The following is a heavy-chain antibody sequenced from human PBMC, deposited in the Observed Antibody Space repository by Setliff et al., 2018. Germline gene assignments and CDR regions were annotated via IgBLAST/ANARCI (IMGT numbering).Heavy chain of an antibody. CDR2: IHASGSP. Sequence: PSETLSLTCAVYGGSFSTYYWSWIRQPPGKGLEWIGRIHASGSPSYNPSLESRVTISLDTSTNQFSLKLSSVTAADTAVYYCTRERYFDWFFEYWGQGTLVTVSS. D-gene: IGHD3-9*01. CDR1: GGSFSTYY. J-gene: IGHJ4*02. V-gene: IGHV4-59*10. CDR3: TRERYFDWFFEY.